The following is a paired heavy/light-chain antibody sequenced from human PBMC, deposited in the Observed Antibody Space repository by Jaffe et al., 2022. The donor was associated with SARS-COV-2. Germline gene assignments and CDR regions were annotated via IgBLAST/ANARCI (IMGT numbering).Light chain of an antibody. CDR2: GAS. V-gene: IGKV3-15*01. J-gene: IGKJ1*01. CDR1: QSVGSN. CDR3: QQYNNWPPWT. Sequence: EIVLTQSPATLSVSPGERATLSCRASQSVGSNLAWYQQKPGQPPRLLIYGASTRATDIPAKFSGSGSGTEFTLTISSLQSEDCAVYYCQQYNNWPPWTFGQGTKVEIK.
Heavy chain of an antibody. V-gene: IGHV4-39*01. CDR1: GGSLSSSAYY. CDR3: ARQDTAFNFPRGRKPYFFDY. D-gene: IGHD5-18*01. CDR2: VYYNGNT. J-gene: IGHJ4*02. Sequence: QLQLQESGPGLVKPSETLSLTCTVSGGSLSSSAYYWAWIRQPPGKGLEWIGTVYYNGNTYYNSALKSRLTISVDTSKNQFSLKLSSVTAADTALYYCARQDTAFNFPRGRKPYFFDYWGQGTLVTVSS.